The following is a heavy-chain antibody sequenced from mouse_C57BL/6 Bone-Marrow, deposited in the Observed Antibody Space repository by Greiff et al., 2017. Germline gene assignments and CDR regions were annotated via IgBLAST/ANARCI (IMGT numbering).Heavy chain of an antibody. Sequence: EVQLQQSGAELVKPGASVKLSCTASGFNIKDYYIHWVKQRTEQGLEWIGRIDPEDGETKYAPKFQDKAPITADTSSNNAYLQLSSLTSEDTAVYYCTRSLIYYGTNYWGQGTTLTVSS. D-gene: IGHD1-1*01. V-gene: IGHV14-2*01. CDR1: GFNIKDYY. J-gene: IGHJ2*01. CDR2: IDPEDGET. CDR3: TRSLIYYGTNY.